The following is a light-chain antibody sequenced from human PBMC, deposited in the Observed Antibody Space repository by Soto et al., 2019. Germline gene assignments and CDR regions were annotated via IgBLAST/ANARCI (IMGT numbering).Light chain of an antibody. CDR3: GVWDSSLTVVL. CDR2: DSD. J-gene: IGLJ2*01. Sequence: QSVLTQPPSVSAAPGQTVTISCSGSSANIGTNYVSWYQHLPGTAPKLVIYDSDRRPSEIPDRFSGSKSGTSATLDITGLQTGDEADYYCGVWDSSLTVVLFGGGTKLTVL. V-gene: IGLV1-51*01. CDR1: SANIGTNY.